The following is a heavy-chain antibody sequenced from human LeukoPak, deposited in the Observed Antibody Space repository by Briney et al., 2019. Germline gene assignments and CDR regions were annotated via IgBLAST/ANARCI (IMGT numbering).Heavy chain of an antibody. CDR3: TTGFRAIFGVVIQIYYFDY. V-gene: IGHV3-15*01. CDR2: IKSKTDGGTT. D-gene: IGHD3-3*01. CDR1: GFSFSNAW. J-gene: IGHJ4*02. Sequence: PGGSLRLSCAASGFSFSNAWMSWVRQAPGKGLEWVGRIKSKTDGGTTDYAAPVKGRFTISRDDSKNTLYLQMNSLKTEDTAVYHCTTGFRAIFGVVIQIYYFDYWGQGTLVTVSS.